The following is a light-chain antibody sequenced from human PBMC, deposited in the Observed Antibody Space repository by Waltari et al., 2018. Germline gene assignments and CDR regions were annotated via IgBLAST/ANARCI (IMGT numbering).Light chain of an antibody. V-gene: IGLV1-47*01. Sequence: SVLTQPPSASGTPGQTVTIPCSGSSSNIGGNFVYWYQQLPGMAPHLLIYTNNQRPSGGPDRFYGAKSGTSASLAISGLRSDDEAEYYCAAWDDNLTGPLFGGGTKVTVL. CDR1: SSNIGGNF. CDR2: TNN. CDR3: AAWDDNLTGPL. J-gene: IGLJ3*02.